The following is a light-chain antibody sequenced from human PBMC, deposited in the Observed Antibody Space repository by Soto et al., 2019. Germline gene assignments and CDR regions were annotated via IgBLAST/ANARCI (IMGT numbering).Light chain of an antibody. CDR1: FSDVGGYDY. Sequence: QSVLTQPASVSGSPGQSIAISCTGTFSDVGGYDYVSWYQQHPDKAPKLMIYEVTKRPSGVSNRFSGSKSANTASLTISGLQPEDEADYYCSSHTSGSTRVFGSGTKLTVL. CDR3: SSHTSGSTRV. J-gene: IGLJ1*01. CDR2: EVT. V-gene: IGLV2-14*01.